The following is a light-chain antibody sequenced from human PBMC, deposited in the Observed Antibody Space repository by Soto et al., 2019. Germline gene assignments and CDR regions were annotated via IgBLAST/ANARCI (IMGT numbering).Light chain of an antibody. Sequence: DIQMTQSPSSLSASLGDRVTITCRASQNISNFLNWYQQKPGKAPKLLIYDASNLQRGVPLRFSGSGSGTDFTLTITSLQPEDFAAYYCQQSYTAPQTFGQGTKVEL. CDR2: DAS. V-gene: IGKV1-39*01. CDR1: QNISNF. CDR3: QQSYTAPQT. J-gene: IGKJ1*01.